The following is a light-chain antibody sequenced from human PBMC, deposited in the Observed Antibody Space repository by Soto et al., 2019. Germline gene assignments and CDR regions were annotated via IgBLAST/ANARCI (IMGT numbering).Light chain of an antibody. J-gene: IGLJ2*01. CDR3: ATWEASLIVV. CDR1: TSNIGTHT. V-gene: IGLV1-44*01. CDR2: SDN. Sequence: QYVLPQSPSASGNPGQRVSISCSGSTSNIGTHTVNWYQHVPGTAPKLLIYSDNQRPSAVPGRFSGSKSGTSASLAISGLLSEDEADYYCATWEASLIVVFGGATKLTVL.